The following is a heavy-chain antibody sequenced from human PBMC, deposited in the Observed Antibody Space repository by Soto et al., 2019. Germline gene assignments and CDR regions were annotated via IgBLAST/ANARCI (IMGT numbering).Heavy chain of an antibody. CDR1: GFTFSSYG. V-gene: IGHV3-30*18. D-gene: IGHD3-22*01. Sequence: QVQLVESGGGVVQPGRSLRLSCAASGFTFSSYGMHWVRQAPGKGLEWVAVISYDGSNKYYADSVKGRFTISRDNSKNTCYQKMNSQRGDDTGGYYCAKENYDSSGYFEYGGQGTLVAVS. J-gene: IGHJ4*02. CDR2: ISYDGSNK. CDR3: AKENYDSSGYFEY.